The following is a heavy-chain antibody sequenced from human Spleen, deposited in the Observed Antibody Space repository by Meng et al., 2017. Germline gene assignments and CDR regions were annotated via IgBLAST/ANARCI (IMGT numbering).Heavy chain of an antibody. V-gene: IGHV3-7*04. J-gene: IGHJ5*02. Sequence: GGSLRLSCAASGSTFDDYAMHWVRQAPGKGLEWVANIKQDGSQKYYVDSVRGRFTISRDNAKNSLYLQMNSLRAEDTAVYYCVRGGSSTWGQGTLVTVSS. CDR3: VRGGSST. CDR2: IKQDGSQK. D-gene: IGHD2-2*01. CDR1: GSTFDDYA.